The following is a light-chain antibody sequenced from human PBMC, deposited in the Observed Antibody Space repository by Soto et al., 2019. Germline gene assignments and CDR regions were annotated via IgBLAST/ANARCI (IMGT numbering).Light chain of an antibody. CDR2: DSS. Sequence: EIVLTQSPGTLSLSPGERVTLSCRASQRVSSSYLAWYQQKPGQAPRLLIYDSSSRATGIPDRFSGSGSGTDFTLTVSGLEPEDFAVYYCQQYGSPPITFGGGTKVEIK. J-gene: IGKJ4*01. CDR1: QRVSSSY. CDR3: QQYGSPPIT. V-gene: IGKV3-20*01.